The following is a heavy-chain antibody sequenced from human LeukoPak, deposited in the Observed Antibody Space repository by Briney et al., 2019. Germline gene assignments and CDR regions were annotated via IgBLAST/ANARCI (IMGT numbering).Heavy chain of an antibody. CDR3: ARTQYSSPRFDY. V-gene: IGHV3-21*01. CDR2: ISSSSSYI. J-gene: IGHJ4*02. CDR1: GFTFSSYS. D-gene: IGHD6-6*01. Sequence: GGSLRLSCAASGFTFSSYSMNWVRQAPGKGLEWVSSISSSSSYIYYADSVKGRFTISRDNAKNSLYLQMNSPRAEDTAVYYCARTQYSSPRFDYWGQGTLVTVSS.